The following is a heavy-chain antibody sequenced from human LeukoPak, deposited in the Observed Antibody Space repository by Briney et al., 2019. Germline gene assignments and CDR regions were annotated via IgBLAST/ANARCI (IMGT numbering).Heavy chain of an antibody. Sequence: ASVKVSCKASGYTFTGYYMHWVRQAPGQGLKWMGWINPNSGGTNYAQKFQGRVTMTRDTSISTAYMELSRLRSDDTAVYYCARDRTIFGVVILNWFDPWGQGTLVTVSS. CDR3: ARDRTIFGVVILNWFDP. CDR2: INPNSGGT. CDR1: GYTFTGYY. J-gene: IGHJ5*02. V-gene: IGHV1-2*02. D-gene: IGHD3-3*01.